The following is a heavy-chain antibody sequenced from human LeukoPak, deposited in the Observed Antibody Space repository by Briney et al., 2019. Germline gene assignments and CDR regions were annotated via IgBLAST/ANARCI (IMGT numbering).Heavy chain of an antibody. CDR1: GFAFSTYT. D-gene: IGHD6-13*01. Sequence: GGSLGLSCAACGFAFSTYTMNWVRQAPGKGLEWVANIKQDGSEKYYVDSVKGRFTISRDNAKNSLYLQMNSLRAEDTAVYYCATLSSSWYLYYFYYYMDVWGKGTTVTVSS. CDR2: IKQDGSEK. CDR3: ATLSSSWYLYYFYYYMDV. V-gene: IGHV3-7*01. J-gene: IGHJ6*03.